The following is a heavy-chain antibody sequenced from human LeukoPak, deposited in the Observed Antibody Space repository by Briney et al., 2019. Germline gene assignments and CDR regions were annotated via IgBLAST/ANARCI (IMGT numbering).Heavy chain of an antibody. D-gene: IGHD3-3*01. V-gene: IGHV3-7*03. CDR2: VKLDGSEK. CDR3: ARDQYDTWSRRGNFDS. Sequence: GGSLRLSCVASGFTFGKYWMSWVRQAPGKGLEWVANVKLDGSEKNYVDSVKGRFTISRDNTKNSLYLQMNSLRVEDTAVFYCARDQYDTWSRRGNFDSWGQGTLVIVSS. J-gene: IGHJ4*02. CDR1: GFTFGKYW.